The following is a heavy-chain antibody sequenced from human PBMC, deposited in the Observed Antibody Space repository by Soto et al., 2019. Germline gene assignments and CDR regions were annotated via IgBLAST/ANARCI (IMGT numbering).Heavy chain of an antibody. CDR1: GGSISSGDYY. CDR2: IYYRGST. J-gene: IGHJ2*01. V-gene: IGHV4-30-4*01. D-gene: IGHD4-17*01. Sequence: QVQLQESGPGLVKPSQTLSLTCTVSGGSISSGDYYWSWIRQPPGKGLEWIGYIYYRGSTYYNPSLKIRVTISVDTSKNQFSLKLSSVTAADPPVYYCASLLEWGDGDHPFRYFDLWGRGTLVTVSS. CDR3: ASLLEWGDGDHPFRYFDL.